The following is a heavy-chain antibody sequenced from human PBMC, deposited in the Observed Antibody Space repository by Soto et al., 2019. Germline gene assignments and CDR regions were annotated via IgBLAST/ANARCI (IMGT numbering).Heavy chain of an antibody. V-gene: IGHV3-11*05. J-gene: IGHJ4*02. Sequence: QVQLVESGGGLFKPGGSLRLSCAASGFTFSDYYMSWIRQAPGKGLEWVSYISSSSSYTNYADSVKGRFTISRDNAKNSLYLQMNSLRAEDTAVYYCARDHHRYSGYDYVDYWGQGTLVTVSS. CDR1: GFTFSDYY. D-gene: IGHD5-12*01. CDR2: ISSSSSYT. CDR3: ARDHHRYSGYDYVDY.